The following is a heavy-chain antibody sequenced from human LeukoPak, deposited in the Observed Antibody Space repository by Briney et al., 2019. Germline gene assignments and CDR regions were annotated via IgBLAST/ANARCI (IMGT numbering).Heavy chain of an antibody. CDR2: ISYSGTT. V-gene: IGHV4-39*07. CDR3: ARLIVVVPAAAFDP. D-gene: IGHD2-2*01. CDR1: SASITSSPYF. Sequence: SETLSLTCTVSSASITSSPYFWGWIRQSPGKGLEWIGSISYSGTTYYNPSLKSRVTISVDTSKNQFSLKLSSVTAADTAVYYCARLIVVVPAAAFDPWGQGTLVTVSS. J-gene: IGHJ5*02.